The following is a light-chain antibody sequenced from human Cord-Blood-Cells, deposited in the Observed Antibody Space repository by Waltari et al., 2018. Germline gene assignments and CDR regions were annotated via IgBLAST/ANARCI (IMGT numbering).Light chain of an antibody. J-gene: IGLJ3*02. V-gene: IGLV2-14*01. Sequence: QSALTQPASVSGSPGQSITISCPGTSSDVGGYNYVSWYQQHPGKAPKLMIYDVINRPSGVSNRFSGSKSGNTASLTISGLQAEDEADYYCSSYTSSSVWVFGGGTKLTVL. CDR3: SSYTSSSVWV. CDR1: SSDVGGYNY. CDR2: DVI.